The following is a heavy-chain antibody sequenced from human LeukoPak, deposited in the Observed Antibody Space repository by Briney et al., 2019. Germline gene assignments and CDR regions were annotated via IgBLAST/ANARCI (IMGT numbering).Heavy chain of an antibody. CDR1: GFTFSTYP. CDR3: ARDFSVATTDY. CDR2: MSFDGESG. Sequence: GGSLRLSCAASGFTFSTYPMHWVRQAPGKGLEWVAVMSFDGESGYYTDSVKGRFTMSRDNAKNSLYLQMNSLRAEDTAVYYCARDFSVATTDYWGQGTLVTVSS. D-gene: IGHD5-12*01. V-gene: IGHV3-30*04. J-gene: IGHJ4*02.